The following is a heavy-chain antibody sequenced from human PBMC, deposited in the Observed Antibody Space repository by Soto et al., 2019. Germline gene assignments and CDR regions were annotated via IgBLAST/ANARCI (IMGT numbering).Heavy chain of an antibody. D-gene: IGHD1-7*01. J-gene: IGHJ6*03. CDR3: ARGRITGTTYYYYYMDV. CDR1: GGSFSGYY. CDR2: INHSGST. V-gene: IGHV4-34*01. Sequence: SETLSLTCAVYGGSFSGYYWSWIRQPPGKGLEWIGEINHSGSTNYNPSLKSRVTISVDTSKNQFSLKLSSVTAADTAVYYCARGRITGTTYYYYYMDVWGKGTTVTVSS.